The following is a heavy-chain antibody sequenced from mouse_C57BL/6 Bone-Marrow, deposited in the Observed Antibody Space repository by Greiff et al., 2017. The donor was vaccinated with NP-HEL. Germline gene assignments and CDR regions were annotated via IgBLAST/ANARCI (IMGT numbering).Heavy chain of an antibody. D-gene: IGHD5-5*01. J-gene: IGHJ4*01. Sequence: VQLQQSGAELVKPGASVKISCKVSGYTFTDYTIHWMKQRPEQGLEWIGNIYPRDGSTKYNEKFKGKATLTADKSSSTAYMQLNSLTSEDSAVYFCARWTTSYAMGYWGQGTSVTVSS. CDR2: IYPRDGST. CDR1: GYTFTDYT. CDR3: ARWTTSYAMGY. V-gene: IGHV1-78*01.